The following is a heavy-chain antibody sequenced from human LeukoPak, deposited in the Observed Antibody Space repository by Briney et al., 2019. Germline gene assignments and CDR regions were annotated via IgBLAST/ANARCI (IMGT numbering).Heavy chain of an antibody. CDR1: GFTFDDYA. D-gene: IGHD2-15*01. V-gene: IGHV3-7*01. J-gene: IGHJ5*02. CDR3: ARDQVIVGYCSGDNCSSLYSWFDP. CDR2: IKQDGSEK. Sequence: GRSLRLSCAASGFTFDDYAMHWVRQAPGKGLEWVANIKQDGSEKYYVDSVKGRFTISRDNAKNSLYLQMNSLRAEDTAVFYCARDQVIVGYCSGDNCSSLYSWFDPWGQGTLVTVSS.